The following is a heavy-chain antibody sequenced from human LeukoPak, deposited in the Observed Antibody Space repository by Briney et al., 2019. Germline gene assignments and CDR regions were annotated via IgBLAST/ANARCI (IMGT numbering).Heavy chain of an antibody. Sequence: SETLSPTCTVSGGSISSYYWSWIRQPAGKGLEWIGRIYTSGSTNYNPSLKSRVTMSVDTSKNQVSLKLSSVTAADTGVYYCARRGWGRGSYYAYAAFDIWGQGTMVTVSS. CDR2: IYTSGST. J-gene: IGHJ3*02. CDR1: GGSISSYY. CDR3: ARRGWGRGSYYAYAAFDI. D-gene: IGHD1-26*01. V-gene: IGHV4-4*07.